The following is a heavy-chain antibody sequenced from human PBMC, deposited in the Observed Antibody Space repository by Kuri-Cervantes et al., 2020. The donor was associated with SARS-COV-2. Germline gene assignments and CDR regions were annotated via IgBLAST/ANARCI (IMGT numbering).Heavy chain of an antibody. J-gene: IGHJ4*02. CDR2: INHDESAK. CDR3: VRDGDHWNFDY. Sequence: GGSLRLSCAVSGFTFSRYWMYWARQAPGKGLVWVSRINHDESAKDYADSVKGRFTISRDNSKNMLFLQMNSLRAEDTAVYYCVRDGDHWNFDYWGQGTLVTVSS. CDR1: GFTFSRYW. V-gene: IGHV3-74*01. D-gene: IGHD1-1*01.